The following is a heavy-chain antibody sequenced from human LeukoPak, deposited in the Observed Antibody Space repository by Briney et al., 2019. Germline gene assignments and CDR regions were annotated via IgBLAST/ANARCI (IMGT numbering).Heavy chain of an antibody. J-gene: IGHJ4*02. CDR2: ISYDGSTK. D-gene: IGHD6-13*01. CDR3: ARDRYLAAAGYFDY. Sequence: GGSLRLSCAASGFTFSSYAMHWVRQAPGKGLEWVAVISYDGSTKYYADSVKGRFTISREHSKNTLYLQMNSLRAEDTAVYYCARDRYLAAAGYFDYWGQGTLVTVSS. CDR1: GFTFSSYA. V-gene: IGHV3-30*04.